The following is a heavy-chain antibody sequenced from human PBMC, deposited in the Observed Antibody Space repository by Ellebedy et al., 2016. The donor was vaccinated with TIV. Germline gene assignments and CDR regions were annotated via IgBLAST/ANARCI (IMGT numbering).Heavy chain of an antibody. Sequence: MPSETLSLTCTVSGDSISSYYWSWIRQPPGKGLEWIGFVYYSGSTNYNPSLKSRVTISVDTSKNQFSLELSSVTAADTAVYYCARVPSYSSGYELDHWGQGTLVTVSS. CDR1: GDSISSYY. D-gene: IGHD5-18*01. CDR3: ARVPSYSSGYELDH. J-gene: IGHJ4*02. V-gene: IGHV4-59*01. CDR2: VYYSGST.